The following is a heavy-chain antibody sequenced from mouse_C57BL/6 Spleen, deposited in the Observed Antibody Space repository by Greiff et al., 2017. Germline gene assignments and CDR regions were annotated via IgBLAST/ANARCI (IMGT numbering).Heavy chain of an antibody. CDR2: IDPNSGGT. V-gene: IGHV1-72*01. Sequence: QVQLKQPGAELVKPGASVKLSCKASGYTFTSYWMHWVKQRPGRGLEWIGRIDPNSGGTKYNEKFKSKATLTVDKPSSTAYMQLSSLTSEDSAVYYCARAEITTFYYAMDYWGQGTSVTVSS. CDR1: GYTFTSYW. J-gene: IGHJ4*01. D-gene: IGHD2-4*01. CDR3: ARAEITTFYYAMDY.